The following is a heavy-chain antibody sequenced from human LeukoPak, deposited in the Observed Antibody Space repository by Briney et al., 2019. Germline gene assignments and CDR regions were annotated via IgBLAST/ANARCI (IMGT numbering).Heavy chain of an antibody. CDR3: TRDLNSGGSC. D-gene: IGHD2-15*01. CDR2: IHSGGNT. Sequence: GGSLRLSCAASGFTLSSSYMSWVRQAPGKGLEWVSVIHSGGNTYYADSVKGRFTISRDNSKNTLYLQMNSLRAEDTAVYYCTRDLNSGGSCWGQGTLVTVSS. J-gene: IGHJ4*02. V-gene: IGHV3-53*01. CDR1: GFTLSSSY.